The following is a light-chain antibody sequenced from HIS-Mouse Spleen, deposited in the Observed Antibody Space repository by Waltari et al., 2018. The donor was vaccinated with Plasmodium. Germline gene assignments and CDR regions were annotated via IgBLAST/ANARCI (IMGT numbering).Light chain of an antibody. J-gene: IGLJ3*02. CDR1: SCIHVGTSR. V-gene: IGLV5-45*03. Sequence: QAVLTQPSSLSASPGASASLTCTLRSCIHVGTSRLYWSLPKPGIPPQYLLRYKSDPDKRQGSGVPSRFSGSKDASANAGILLISGLQSEDEADYYCMIWHSSAWVFGGGTKLTVL. CDR3: MIWHSSAWV. CDR2: YKSDPDK.